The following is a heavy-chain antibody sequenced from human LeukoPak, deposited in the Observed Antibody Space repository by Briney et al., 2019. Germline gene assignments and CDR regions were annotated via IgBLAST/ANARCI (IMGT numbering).Heavy chain of an antibody. Sequence: PGGSLRLSCAVSGFTFDDYAMHWVRQAPGKGLEWVSGISWNSGSTGYADSVKGRFSISRDNAKNSLYLQMNSLRPDDTALYYCTKDLDSSGWYPDYWGQGTLVTVSS. CDR3: TKDLDSSGWYPDY. J-gene: IGHJ4*02. D-gene: IGHD6-19*01. V-gene: IGHV3-9*01. CDR2: ISWNSGST. CDR1: GFTFDDYA.